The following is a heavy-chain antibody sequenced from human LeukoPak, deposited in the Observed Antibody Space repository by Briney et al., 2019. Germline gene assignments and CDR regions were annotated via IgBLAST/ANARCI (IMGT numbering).Heavy chain of an antibody. CDR1: GFTFSSYA. Sequence: PGGSLRLSCAASGFTFSSYAMSWVRQAPGKGLEWVSAISGSGGSTYYADSVKGRFTISRDNSKNTLYLQMNSLRAEDTAVYYCAKDPSARDFWSGYSRYYYYGMDVWGQGTTVTVSS. CDR3: AKDPSARDFWSGYSRYYYYGMDV. V-gene: IGHV3-23*01. J-gene: IGHJ6*02. CDR2: ISGSGGST. D-gene: IGHD3-3*01.